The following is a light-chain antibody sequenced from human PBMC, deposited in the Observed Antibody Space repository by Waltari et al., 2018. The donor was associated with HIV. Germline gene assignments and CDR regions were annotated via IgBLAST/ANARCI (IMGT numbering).Light chain of an antibody. CDR3: GTWDGSLSGVV. Sequence: QSVLPQPPSVSAAPGQTVPMSCSGTNHDIGFNYVSWYQDVPGMTPTLLLSDNDKRPSGIPDRFSGSKSGTSATLGITGLQTGDEADYYCGTWDGSLSGVVFGGGTKLTVL. CDR1: NHDIGFNY. J-gene: IGLJ3*02. CDR2: DND. V-gene: IGLV1-51*01.